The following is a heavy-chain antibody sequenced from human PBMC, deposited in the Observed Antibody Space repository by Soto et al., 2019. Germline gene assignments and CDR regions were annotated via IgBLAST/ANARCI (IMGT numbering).Heavy chain of an antibody. J-gene: IGHJ6*02. CDR3: AANRGYNYYYGMDV. V-gene: IGHV3-23*01. CDR1: GFTFSSYG. CDR2: ISGSGGST. D-gene: IGHD3-22*01. Sequence: AGGSLRLSCAASGFTFSSYGMSWVRQAPGKGLEWVSAISGSGGSTYYADSVKGRFTISRDNSKNTLYLQMNSLRAEDTAVYYCAANRGYNYYYGMDVWGQGTTLTVSS.